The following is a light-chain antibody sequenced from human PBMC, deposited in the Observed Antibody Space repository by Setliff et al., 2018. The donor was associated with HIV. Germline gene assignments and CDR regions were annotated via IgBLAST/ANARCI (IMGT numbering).Light chain of an antibody. CDR2: DNN. CDR1: SSNIGNNY. J-gene: IGLJ3*02. Sequence: QSVLTQPPSVSAAPGQKVTISCSGSSSNIGNNYVSWYQQLPGTAPKLLIYDNNRRPSGIPDRFSGSKSGTSATLGITGLQTGDEADYYCGTWDTTLSAVVFGGGTKGTV. V-gene: IGLV1-51*01. CDR3: GTWDTTLSAVV.